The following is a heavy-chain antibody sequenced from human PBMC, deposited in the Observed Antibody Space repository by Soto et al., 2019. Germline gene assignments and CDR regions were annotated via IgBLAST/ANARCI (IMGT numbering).Heavy chain of an antibody. CDR2: IKQDGSEK. CDR1: GFPFSSYG. CDR3: ARIASAGRGWDV. Sequence: EVQLVESGGGLVKPGGSLSLSGEASGFPFSSYGMSWVRQVPVKGLEWVAKIKQDGSEKNYVDFREGRFTISRDNAENSLYLQMNSLRAEDTAVYYCARIASAGRGWDVWGQGTTVVVSS. V-gene: IGHV3-7*01. J-gene: IGHJ6*02. D-gene: IGHD6-13*01.